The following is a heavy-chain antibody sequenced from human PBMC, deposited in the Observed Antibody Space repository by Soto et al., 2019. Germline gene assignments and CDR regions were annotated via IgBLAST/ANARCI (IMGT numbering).Heavy chain of an antibody. CDR2: IRTSNGDT. CDR1: AYTFTIYG. V-gene: IGHV1-18*01. J-gene: IGHJ4*02. CDR3: AKALGTSGWFDY. D-gene: IGHD6-25*01. Sequence: QVQLVQSGGEVKKPGASVKVSCKASAYTFTIYGITWVRQAPGQGPEWMGWIRTSNGDTNYAQNFQGRVTMTTDTSTNTVFMDLRSLRSDDTAVYYCAKALGTSGWFDYWVQGTLLTVSS.